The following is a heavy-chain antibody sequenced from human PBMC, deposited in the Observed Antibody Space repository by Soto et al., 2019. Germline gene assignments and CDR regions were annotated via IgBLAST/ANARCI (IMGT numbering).Heavy chain of an antibody. CDR3: ARADRKYYYDSSGQDY. J-gene: IGHJ4*02. D-gene: IGHD3-22*01. Sequence: QVQLVQSGAEVKKPGASVKVSCKASGYTFTSYGISWVRQAPGQGLEWMGWISAYNGNTNYAQKLQGRVTMTTDTSTSTAYMELRSLKSDVTAVYYCARADRKYYYDSSGQDYWGQGTLVTVSS. V-gene: IGHV1-18*01. CDR1: GYTFTSYG. CDR2: ISAYNGNT.